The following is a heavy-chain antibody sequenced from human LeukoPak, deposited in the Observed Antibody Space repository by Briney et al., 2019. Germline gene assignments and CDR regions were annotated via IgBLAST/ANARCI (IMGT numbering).Heavy chain of an antibody. D-gene: IGHD5-12*01. CDR3: ARGYSGYDYYYYMDV. V-gene: IGHV1-18*01. Sequence: ASVKVSCKASGYTFTSYAMNWVRQAPGQGLEWMGWISAYNGNTNYAQKLQGRVTMTTDTSTSTAYMELRSLRSDDTAVYYCARGYSGYDYYYYMDVWGKGTTVTVSS. CDR2: ISAYNGNT. J-gene: IGHJ6*03. CDR1: GYTFTSYA.